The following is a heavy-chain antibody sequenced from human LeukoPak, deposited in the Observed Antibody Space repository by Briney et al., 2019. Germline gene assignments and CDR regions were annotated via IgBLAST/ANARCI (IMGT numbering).Heavy chain of an antibody. V-gene: IGHV3-23*01. Sequence: PGGSLRLSCAASGFTFSNYAMSWVRQAPGMGLEWVSSTSASGYTTYYADSVKGRFTISRDNSKNTLYLQMNSLRAEDTAVYYCAKSPYGSGSYVDYWGQGTLVTVSS. J-gene: IGHJ4*02. CDR3: AKSPYGSGSYVDY. D-gene: IGHD3-10*01. CDR1: GFTFSNYA. CDR2: TSASGYTT.